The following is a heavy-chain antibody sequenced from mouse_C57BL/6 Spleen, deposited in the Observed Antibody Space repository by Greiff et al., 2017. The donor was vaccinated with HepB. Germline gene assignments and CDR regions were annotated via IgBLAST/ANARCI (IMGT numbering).Heavy chain of an antibody. CDR1: GFTFNTYA. Sequence: EVQGVESGGGLVQPKGSLKLSCAASGFTFNTYAMHWVRQDPGKGLEWVARIRSKSSNYTTYHAATVKDIITITRDDTQSMLYLQMNNQETEDTAMYYCVRGGARCLAYWGQGTMVTVSA. CDR2: IRSKSSNYTT. D-gene: IGHD3-3*01. J-gene: IGHJ3*01. V-gene: IGHV10-3*01. CDR3: VRGGARCLAY.